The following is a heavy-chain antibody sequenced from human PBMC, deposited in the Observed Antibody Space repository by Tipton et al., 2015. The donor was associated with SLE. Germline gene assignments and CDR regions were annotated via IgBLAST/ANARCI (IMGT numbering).Heavy chain of an antibody. CDR2: ISSSSSYT. Sequence: SLRLSCAASGFTFSDYYMSWIRQAPGKGLEWVSYISSSSSYTNYADSVKGRFTISRDNAKNSLYLQMNSLRAEDTAVYYCARIPEGDYVWGSTEWVVYYFDYWGQGTLVTVSS. CDR1: GFTFSDYY. V-gene: IGHV3-11*06. CDR3: ARIPEGDYVWGSTEWVVYYFDY. J-gene: IGHJ4*02. D-gene: IGHD3-16*01.